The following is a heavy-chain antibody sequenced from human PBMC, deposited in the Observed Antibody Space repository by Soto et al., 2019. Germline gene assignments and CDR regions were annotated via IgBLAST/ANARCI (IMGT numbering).Heavy chain of an antibody. Sequence: SQTLSLTCAISGDSASSNSAAWSWIRQSPSRGLEWLGRTYYRSKWYNNYAVSVKSRITINPDTSKNQFSLQLNSVTPGDTAVYYCARDRLGDGYNDYWGQGTLVTVSS. V-gene: IGHV6-1*01. D-gene: IGHD5-12*01. CDR2: TYYRSKWYN. CDR3: ARDRLGDGYNDY. CDR1: GDSASSNSAA. J-gene: IGHJ4*02.